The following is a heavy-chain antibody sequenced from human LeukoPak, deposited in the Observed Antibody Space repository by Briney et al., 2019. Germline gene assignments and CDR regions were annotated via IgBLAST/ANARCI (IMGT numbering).Heavy chain of an antibody. V-gene: IGHV3-21*01. Sequence: TGGSLRLSCIASGFDFNNYNLNWVRQAQGKGLEWVASMSTTGKYIYYADSVKGRFTISRDNAKNSQFLQMDSMRVEDTAVYYCARVAMTSGGDRGYFYFYYMDVWGKGTMVTVSS. CDR1: GFDFNNYN. J-gene: IGHJ6*03. CDR3: ARVAMTSGGDRGYFYFYYMDV. D-gene: IGHD3-10*01. CDR2: MSTTGKYI.